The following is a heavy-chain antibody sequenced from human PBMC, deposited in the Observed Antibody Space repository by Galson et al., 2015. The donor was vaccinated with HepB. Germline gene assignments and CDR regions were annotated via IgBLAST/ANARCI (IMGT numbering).Heavy chain of an antibody. CDR3: ARDLVYYASGMDV. D-gene: IGHD3-10*01. CDR1: GGSITSSSYY. Sequence: SETLSLTCIVSGGSITSSSYYWDWIRQPPGKGLEWIGNIYSGGSTNYNPSLKSRVTISVDPSKNQFSLRLSSVTAADTALYYCARDLVYYASGMDVWGQGTTVTVSS. J-gene: IGHJ6*02. CDR2: IYSGGST. V-gene: IGHV4-39*07.